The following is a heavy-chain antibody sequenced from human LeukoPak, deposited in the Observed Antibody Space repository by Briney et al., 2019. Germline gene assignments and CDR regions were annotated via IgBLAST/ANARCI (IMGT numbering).Heavy chain of an antibody. Sequence: SETLSLTCTVSGGSINNGGYYWSWIRQHPGKGLEWIGYIYYSGSSYYNPSLRSRVTISVDRSKNQFSLKLSSVTAADTAVYYCASGDGYTNRGSGGDFDYWGQGTLVTVSS. D-gene: IGHD5-24*01. CDR2: IYYSGSS. J-gene: IGHJ4*02. CDR1: GGSINNGGYY. CDR3: ASGDGYTNRGSGGDFDY. V-gene: IGHV4-31*03.